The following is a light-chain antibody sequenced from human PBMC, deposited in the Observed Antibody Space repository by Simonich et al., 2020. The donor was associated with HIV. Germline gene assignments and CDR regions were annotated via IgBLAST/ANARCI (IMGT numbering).Light chain of an antibody. J-gene: IGKJ4*01. CDR2: AAY. CDR3: QQYYSSLIT. CDR1: QGIRNS. V-gene: IGKV1-NL1*01. Sequence: DIQMTQSPSSLSASVGDRVTITFRASQGIRNSLAWYQQRPGKATKLMINAAYRLESGVPSRFSGSGSGTEYTLTISSLQPEDFATYYCQQYYSSLITFGGGTKVEIK.